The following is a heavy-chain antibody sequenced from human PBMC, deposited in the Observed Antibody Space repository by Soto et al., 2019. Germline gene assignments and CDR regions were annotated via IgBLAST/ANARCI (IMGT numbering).Heavy chain of an antibody. CDR3: ARGNDLYDY. J-gene: IGHJ4*02. V-gene: IGHV3-11*01. Sequence: TGGSLRLSCAASGFSFSDYYMSWIRQAPGKGLEWVSYIRSSDNTRYYADSVKGRFTISRDNAKNSLYLQMNSLRAEDTAVYYCARGNDLYDYWGQGTLVPVSS. CDR2: IRSSDNTR. CDR1: GFSFSDYY.